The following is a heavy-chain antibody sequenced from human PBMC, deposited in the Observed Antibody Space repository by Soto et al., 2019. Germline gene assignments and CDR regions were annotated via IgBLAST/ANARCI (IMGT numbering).Heavy chain of an antibody. Sequence: SETLSLTCTVSGGSISSGAYYWSWIRQHPGKGLEWIGYIYYSGSTYYNPSLKSRVTISVDTSKNQFSLKLTSVTAVDTAVYYCARMESQAPLDYWGHGTLV. CDR3: ARMESQAPLDY. D-gene: IGHD3-3*01. CDR2: IYYSGST. J-gene: IGHJ4*01. V-gene: IGHV4-31*03. CDR1: GGSISSGAYY.